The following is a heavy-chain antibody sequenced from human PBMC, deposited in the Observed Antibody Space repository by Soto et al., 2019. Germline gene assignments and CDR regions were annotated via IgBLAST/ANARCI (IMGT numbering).Heavy chain of an antibody. D-gene: IGHD5-18*01. V-gene: IGHV4-59*08. CDR1: GGSISSYY. CDR2: IYYSGST. CDR3: ASRDTAMAPPDYYYYYYYMVV. Sequence: ETLSLTCTVSGGSISSYYLSWIRQPPGKGLEWIGYIYYSGSTNYNPSLKSRVTISVDTSKNQFSLKLSSVTAADTAVYYCASRDTAMAPPDYYYYYYYMVVWGKGTTVTVSS. J-gene: IGHJ6*03.